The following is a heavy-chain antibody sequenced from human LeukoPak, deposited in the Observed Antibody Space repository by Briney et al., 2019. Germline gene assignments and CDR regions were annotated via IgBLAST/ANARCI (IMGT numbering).Heavy chain of an antibody. CDR1: GGSISSGGYY. CDR3: ARLYSSPNWFDP. V-gene: IGHV4-31*03. D-gene: IGHD6-13*01. Sequence: SQTLCLTCTVSGGSISSGGYYWSWIRQHPGKGLEWIGYIYYSGSTYYNPSLKSRVTISVDTSKNQFSLKLSSVTAADTAVYYCARLYSSPNWFDPWGQGTLVTVSS. CDR2: IYYSGST. J-gene: IGHJ5*02.